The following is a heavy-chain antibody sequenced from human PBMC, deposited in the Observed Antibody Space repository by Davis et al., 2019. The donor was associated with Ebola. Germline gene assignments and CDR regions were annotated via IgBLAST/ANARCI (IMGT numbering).Heavy chain of an antibody. Sequence: PSETLSLTCTVSGGSISSGSYYWSWIRQPAGKGLEWIGHIYTSGSTNYNPSRMSRVTISVDTSKNQFSLKLRSVTAADTAVYYCAGITYYYGSGSYWAHDYWGQGTLVTVSS. CDR2: IYTSGST. CDR3: AGITYYYGSGSYWAHDY. D-gene: IGHD3-10*01. V-gene: IGHV4-61*09. J-gene: IGHJ4*02. CDR1: GGSISSGSYY.